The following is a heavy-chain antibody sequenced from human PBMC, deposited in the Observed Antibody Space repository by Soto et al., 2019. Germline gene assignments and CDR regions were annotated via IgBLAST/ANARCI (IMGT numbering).Heavy chain of an antibody. V-gene: IGHV3-30*03. CDR3: ARDAPRFSSSQGHFDF. D-gene: IGHD6-13*01. CDR2: ISYDGSNK. CDR1: GFTFSSYG. Sequence: QVQLVESGGGVVQPGRSLRLSCAASGFTFSSYGMHWVRQAPGKGLEWVAVISYDGSNKYYADSVKGRFTISRDNSKNTLYLQLNSLRPEDTAVYFCARDAPRFSSSQGHFDFWGQEALVTVSS. J-gene: IGHJ4*02.